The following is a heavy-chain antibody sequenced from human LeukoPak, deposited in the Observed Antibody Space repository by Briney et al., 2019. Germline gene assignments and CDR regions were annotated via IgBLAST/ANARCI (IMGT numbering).Heavy chain of an antibody. D-gene: IGHD3-10*01. CDR1: GFTFSSYG. V-gene: IGHV3-NL1*01. CDR3: AREANYYGSGSYSGDY. Sequence: GGSLRLSCAASGFTFSSYGMHWVRQAPGKGLEWVSVIYSGGSTYYADSVKGRFTISRDNSKNTLYLQMNSLRAEDTAVYYCAREANYYGSGSYSGDYWGQGTLVTVSS. CDR2: IYSGGST. J-gene: IGHJ4*02.